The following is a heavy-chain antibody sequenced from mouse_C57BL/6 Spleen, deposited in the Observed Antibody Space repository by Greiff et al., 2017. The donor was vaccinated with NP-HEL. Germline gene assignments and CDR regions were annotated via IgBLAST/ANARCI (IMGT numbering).Heavy chain of an antibody. CDR3: TVITTVVGGYFDV. CDR1: GFNIKDYY. D-gene: IGHD1-1*01. CDR2: IDPEDGDT. Sequence: VQLQQSGAELVRPGASVKLSCTASGFNIKDYYMHWVKQRPEQGLEWIGRIDPEDGDTEYAPKFQGQATMTADTSSNTAYLRLSSLTSEDTAVYYCTVITTVVGGYFDVWGTGTTVTVSS. V-gene: IGHV14-1*01. J-gene: IGHJ1*03.